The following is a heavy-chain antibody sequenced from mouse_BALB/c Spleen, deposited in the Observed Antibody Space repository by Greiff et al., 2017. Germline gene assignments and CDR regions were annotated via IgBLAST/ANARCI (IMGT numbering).Heavy chain of an antibody. V-gene: IGHV1-5*01. CDR2: IYPGNSDT. CDR1: GYSFTSYW. D-gene: IGHD2-1*01. J-gene: IGHJ2*01. Sequence: EVQLQQSGTVLARPGASVKMSCKASGYSFTSYWMHWVKQRPGQGLEWIGAIYPGNSDTSYNQKFKGKAKLTAVTSASTAYMELSSLTNEDSAVYYCTRGEDYYSYFDYWGQGTTLTVSS. CDR3: TRGEDYYSYFDY.